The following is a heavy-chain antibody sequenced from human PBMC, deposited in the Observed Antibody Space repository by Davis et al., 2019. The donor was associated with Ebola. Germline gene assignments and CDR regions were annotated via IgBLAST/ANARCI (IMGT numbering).Heavy chain of an antibody. CDR2: IYYSGST. J-gene: IGHJ5*02. Sequence: SETLSLTCTVSGGSISSHYWSWIRQPPGKGLEWIGYIYYSGSTNYNPSLKSRVTISVDTSKNQFSLKLSSVTAADTAVYYCARDRAVTTSGLYNWFDPWGQGTLVTVSS. CDR1: GGSISSHY. D-gene: IGHD4-17*01. V-gene: IGHV4-59*11. CDR3: ARDRAVTTSGLYNWFDP.